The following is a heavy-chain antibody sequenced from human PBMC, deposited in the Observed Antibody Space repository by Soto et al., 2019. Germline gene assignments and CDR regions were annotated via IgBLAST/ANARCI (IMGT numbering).Heavy chain of an antibody. CDR1: GYTFTSYY. J-gene: IGHJ5*02. V-gene: IGHV1-46*03. Sequence: GASVKVSCKASGYTFTSYYMHWVRQAPGQGLEWMGIINPSGGSTSYAQKFQGRVTMTRDTSTSTVYMELSSLRSEDTAVYYCARGVAMVRGVIQDWFDPWGQGTLVTVSS. CDR3: ARGVAMVRGVIQDWFDP. D-gene: IGHD3-10*01. CDR2: INPSGGST.